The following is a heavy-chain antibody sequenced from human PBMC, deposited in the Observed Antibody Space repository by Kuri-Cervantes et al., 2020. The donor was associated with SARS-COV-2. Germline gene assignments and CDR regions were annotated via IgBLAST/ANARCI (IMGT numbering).Heavy chain of an antibody. D-gene: IGHD1-1*01. V-gene: IGHV3-48*03. CDR2: ISSSGSTI. CDR1: GFTFSNYE. Sequence: LSLTCAASGFTFSNYEMHWARQAPGKGLEWVSYISSSGSTIYYADSVKGRFTISRDNAKNSLYLQMNSPRAEDTAVYYCARDRNDEWFDPWGQGTLVTVSS. CDR3: ARDRNDEWFDP. J-gene: IGHJ5*02.